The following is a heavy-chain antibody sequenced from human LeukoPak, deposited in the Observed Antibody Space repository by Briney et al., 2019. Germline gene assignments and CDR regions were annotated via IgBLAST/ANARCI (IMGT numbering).Heavy chain of an antibody. Sequence: SETLSLTCTVSGGSISSYYWSWIRRPPGKGLEWIGYIYYSGSTNYNPSLKSRVTISVDTSKNQFSLKLSSVSAADTAVYYCARHGGAAVAGLNWFDPWGQGTLVTVSS. CDR1: GGSISSYY. J-gene: IGHJ5*02. CDR3: ARHGGAAVAGLNWFDP. CDR2: IYYSGST. V-gene: IGHV4-59*08. D-gene: IGHD6-19*01.